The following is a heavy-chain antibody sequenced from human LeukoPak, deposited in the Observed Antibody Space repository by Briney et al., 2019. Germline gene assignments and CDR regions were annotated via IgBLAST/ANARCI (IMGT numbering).Heavy chain of an antibody. D-gene: IGHD2-15*01. CDR1: GFTFSSYG. CDR3: ATTRGSYCSGGRCYGNDY. CDR2: IRYDGSNK. Sequence: GGSLRLSCAASGFTFSSYGMHWVRQAPGKGLEWVAFIRYDGSNKYYADSVKGRFTISRDNSKNTLYLQMNSLRAEDTAVYYCATTRGSYCSGGRCYGNDYWGQGTLVTVSS. J-gene: IGHJ4*02. V-gene: IGHV3-30*02.